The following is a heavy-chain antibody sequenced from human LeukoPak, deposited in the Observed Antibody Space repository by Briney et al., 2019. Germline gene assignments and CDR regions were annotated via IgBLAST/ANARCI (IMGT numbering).Heavy chain of an antibody. D-gene: IGHD6-6*01. J-gene: IGHJ6*03. CDR1: GGSISTYY. CDR2: IYYTGST. CDR3: ARGRGSTITTRDYYFMGV. V-gene: IGHV4-59*08. Sequence: SETLSLTCTVSGGSISTYYWSWIRQPPGKGLEWIGYIYYTGSTNYNPSLKSRVTISVDTSKNQFSLKLSSVTAADTAVYYCARGRGSTITTRDYYFMGVWGTGTTVTVSS.